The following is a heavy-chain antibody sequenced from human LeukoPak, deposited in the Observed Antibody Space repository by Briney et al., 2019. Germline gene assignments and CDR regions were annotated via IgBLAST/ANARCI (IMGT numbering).Heavy chain of an antibody. D-gene: IGHD3-10*01. J-gene: IGHJ3*02. CDR1: GFTFSSYA. CDR3: ARDSGSGSSNDAFDI. Sequence: SGGSLRLSCAASGFTFSSYAMNWVRQAPGKGLEWVSYISSSGSTIYYADSVKGRFTISRDNAKNSLYLQMNSLRAEDTAVYYCARDSGSGSSNDAFDIWGQGTMVTVSS. V-gene: IGHV3-48*03. CDR2: ISSSGSTI.